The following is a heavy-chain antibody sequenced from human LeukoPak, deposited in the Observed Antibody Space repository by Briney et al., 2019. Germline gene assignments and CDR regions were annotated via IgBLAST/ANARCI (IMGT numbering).Heavy chain of an antibody. CDR2: IYSSGST. J-gene: IGHJ4*02. Sequence: SETLSLTCTVSGGSISGYYWSWIRQPAGKGLEWIGRIYSSGSTNYNPSLKSRATMSVDTSKNQFSLKLSSVTAADTAVYYCARGPNGYYYDSSGYFLPYFDYWGQGTLVTVSS. CDR1: GGSISGYY. D-gene: IGHD3-22*01. V-gene: IGHV4-4*07. CDR3: ARGPNGYYYDSSGYFLPYFDY.